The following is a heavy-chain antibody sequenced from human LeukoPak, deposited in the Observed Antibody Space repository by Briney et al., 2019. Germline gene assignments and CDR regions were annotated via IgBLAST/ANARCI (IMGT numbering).Heavy chain of an antibody. CDR2: INPNSGGT. V-gene: IGHV1-2*02. Sequence: GASVKVSCKXSGYTFTGYYMHWVRQAPGQGLEWMGWINPNSGGTSYSQNFQGRVTMTRDRSISTAYMELSGLRSDDTAMYYCARDQDLGNWFDPWGQGTLVTVSS. J-gene: IGHJ5*02. CDR1: GYTFTGYY. CDR3: ARDQDLGNWFDP.